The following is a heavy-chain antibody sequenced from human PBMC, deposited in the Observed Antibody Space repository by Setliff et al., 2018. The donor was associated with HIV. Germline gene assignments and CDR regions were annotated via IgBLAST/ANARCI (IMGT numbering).Heavy chain of an antibody. V-gene: IGHV3-11*04. CDR3: ARPNYYDSSGSFDY. J-gene: IGHJ4*02. D-gene: IGHD3-22*01. CDR2: ISSSGTTI. CDR1: GFSFGDYY. Sequence: GGSLRLSCGASGFSFGDYYMSWIRQAPGKGLEWISYISSSGTTIYYADSVKGRFTISRDNAKNSLYLQMNSLRAEDTAVSYCARPNYYDSSGSFDYWGQGTLVTVSS.